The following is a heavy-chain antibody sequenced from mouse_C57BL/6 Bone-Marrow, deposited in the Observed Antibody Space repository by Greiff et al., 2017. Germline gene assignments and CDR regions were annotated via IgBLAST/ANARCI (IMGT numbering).Heavy chain of an antibody. D-gene: IGHD1-1*01. Sequence: QVQLQQPGAELVKPGASVQMSCKASGYTFTSYWITWVKQRPGQGLEWIGDIYPGGGSPHYNEKFKSKATLTVDTSSSTAYMPLSCQTSAISAVDNCAKYYGSPWFADWGQGTLVTVSA. CDR2: IYPGGGSP. CDR1: GYTFTSYW. J-gene: IGHJ3*01. CDR3: AKYYGSPWFAD. V-gene: IGHV1-55*01.